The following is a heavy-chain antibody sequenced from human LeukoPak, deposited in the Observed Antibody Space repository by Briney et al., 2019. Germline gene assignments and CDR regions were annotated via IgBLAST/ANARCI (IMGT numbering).Heavy chain of an antibody. D-gene: IGHD6-13*01. CDR2: ISGSGGST. J-gene: IGHJ1*01. Sequence: GGSLRLSCAASGFTFISYSMNWVRQAPGKGLEWVSAISGSGGSTYYADSVKGRFTISRDNSKNTLYLQMNSLRAEDTAVYYCAKDHISSWSAEYFQHWGQGTLVTVSS. CDR3: AKDHISSWSAEYFQH. CDR1: GFTFISYS. V-gene: IGHV3-23*01.